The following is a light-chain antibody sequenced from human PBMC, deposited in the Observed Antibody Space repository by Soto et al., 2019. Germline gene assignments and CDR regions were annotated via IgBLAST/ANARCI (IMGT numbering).Light chain of an antibody. CDR2: GAS. CDR1: QSVSSTY. Sequence: EIVLTQSPGSLSLSPGERATLSCRASQSVSSTYLTWYQQKPGQAPRLLIYGASSRATGIPDRFSGSGSGTNFIITISRMEQEDFALYYCQHYASSTWTFGQGTKLEIK. V-gene: IGKV3-20*01. CDR3: QHYASSTWT. J-gene: IGKJ1*01.